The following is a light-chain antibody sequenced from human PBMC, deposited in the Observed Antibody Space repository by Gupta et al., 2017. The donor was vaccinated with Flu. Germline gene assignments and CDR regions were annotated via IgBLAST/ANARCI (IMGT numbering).Light chain of an antibody. CDR3: EKDNSQCS. CDR1: QSISVW. J-gene: IGKJ2*04. CDR2: KAM. Sequence: SPSTLSASAGDRVTITCRASQSISVWLAWYQQKPGHAPKLLIYKAMNRASGVPSRFSGSGSGTEFTLTISSLQSDDFADYYCEKDNSQCSFGQGTKMEIK. V-gene: IGKV1-5*03.